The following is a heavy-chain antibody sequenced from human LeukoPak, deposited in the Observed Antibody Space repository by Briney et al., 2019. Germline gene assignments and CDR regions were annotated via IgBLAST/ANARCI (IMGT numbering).Heavy chain of an antibody. CDR3: AKGSGYDTDFDY. Sequence: GGSLRLSSAASGFTFSTYVMSWVRQAPGKGLEWVSGISDSGDNTYYADSVKGRFTISRDNSKNTLYLQMNSLRAEDTAVYFCAKGSGYDTDFDYWGQGTLVSVSS. D-gene: IGHD5-12*01. CDR1: GFTFSTYV. CDR2: ISDSGDNT. J-gene: IGHJ4*02. V-gene: IGHV3-23*01.